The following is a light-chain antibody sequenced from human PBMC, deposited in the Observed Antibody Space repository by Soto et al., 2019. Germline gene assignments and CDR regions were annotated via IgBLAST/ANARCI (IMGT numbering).Light chain of an antibody. CDR3: QQYNTYST. CDR1: QSVFKW. J-gene: IGKJ2*01. Sequence: DIQMTQSPSTLSASVGDRVTITCRASQSVFKWLAWYQQKPGKAPKLLIYDISSLESGVSSRFSGSGSGTEFTLTISSLQPDDFATYYCQQYNTYSTFGQGTKLEIK. CDR2: DIS. V-gene: IGKV1-5*01.